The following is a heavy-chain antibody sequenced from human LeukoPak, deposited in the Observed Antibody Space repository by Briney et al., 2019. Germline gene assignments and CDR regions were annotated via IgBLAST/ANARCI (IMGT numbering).Heavy chain of an antibody. V-gene: IGHV3-23*01. CDR1: GFTFTYFT. J-gene: IGHJ4*02. D-gene: IGHD6-19*01. Sequence: GGSLRLSCAASGFTFTYFTMTWVRQAPGKGLEWVSGISGSDSSTYSADSVKGRFTISRDDFQNTLYLHMNSLRAEDTAIYYCARVSALRSSGWFGVFDFWGQGTQVTVSS. CDR3: ARVSALRSSGWFGVFDF. CDR2: ISGSDSST.